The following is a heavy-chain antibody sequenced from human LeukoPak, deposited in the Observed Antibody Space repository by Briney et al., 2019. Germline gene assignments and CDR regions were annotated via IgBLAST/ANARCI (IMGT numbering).Heavy chain of an antibody. Sequence: ASVKVSCKASGYTFTSYAMHWVRQAPGQRLEWMGWINAANGNTKYSQKFQGRVTITRDTSASTAYMELSSLRSEDTAVYYCAREGERWFGELFLYYYGMDVWGKGTTVTVSS. CDR3: AREGERWFGELFLYYYGMDV. CDR1: GYTFTSYA. J-gene: IGHJ6*04. V-gene: IGHV1-3*01. D-gene: IGHD3-10*01. CDR2: INAANGNT.